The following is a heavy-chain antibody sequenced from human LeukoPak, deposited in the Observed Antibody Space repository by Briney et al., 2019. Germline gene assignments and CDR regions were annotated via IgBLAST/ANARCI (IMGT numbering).Heavy chain of an antibody. V-gene: IGHV3-9*01. CDR3: AKGSHSSSWTPLGY. CDR2: ISWNSGSI. J-gene: IGHJ4*02. Sequence: GGSLRLSCAAPGFTFDDYAMPWVRQAPGKGLEWVSGISWNSGSIGYADSVKGRFTISRDNAKNSLYLQMNSLRAEDTALYYCAKGSHSSSWTPLGYWGQGTLVTVSS. CDR1: GFTFDDYA. D-gene: IGHD6-13*01.